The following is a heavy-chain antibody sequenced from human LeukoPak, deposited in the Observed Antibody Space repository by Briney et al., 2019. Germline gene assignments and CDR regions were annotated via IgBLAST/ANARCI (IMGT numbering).Heavy chain of an antibody. CDR3: AKVDSRGSY. Sequence: GGSLRLSCAASGCIFRNYAMSWVRQAPGKGLEWVSAISASGGRTEYADSVKGHFTISRDNSKNTLFLQMNSLRAEDTALYSCAKVDSRGSYWGQGTLVTVSS. J-gene: IGHJ4*02. CDR2: ISASGGRT. CDR1: GCIFRNYA. V-gene: IGHV3-23*01. D-gene: IGHD6-25*01.